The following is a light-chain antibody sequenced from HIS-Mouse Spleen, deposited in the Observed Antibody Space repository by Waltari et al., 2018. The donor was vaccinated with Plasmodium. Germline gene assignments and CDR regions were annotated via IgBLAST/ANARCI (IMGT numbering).Light chain of an antibody. V-gene: IGKV1-5*03. CDR3: QQYNSYSWT. CDR2: KAS. J-gene: IGKJ1*01. CDR1: QSISSR. Sequence: DIQMTQSPSTLSASVGDRVTITCRANQSISSRLAWYQQKPGKAPKLLIYKASSVESGVPSRFSGSGSGTEFTLTISSLQPDDFATYYCQQYNSYSWTFGQGTKVEIK.